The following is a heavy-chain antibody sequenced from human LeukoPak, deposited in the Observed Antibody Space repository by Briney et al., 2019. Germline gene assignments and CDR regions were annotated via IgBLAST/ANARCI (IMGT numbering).Heavy chain of an antibody. CDR2: IYTSGST. V-gene: IGHV4-4*07. D-gene: IGHD6-6*01. Sequence: SETLSLTCTVSGGSISSYYWSWIRQPAGKGLEWIGRIYTSGSTNYNPSLKRRVTMSVDTSKNQFSLKLSSVTAADTAVYYCAREYSSSQSFDPWGQGTLVTVSS. J-gene: IGHJ5*02. CDR3: AREYSSSQSFDP. CDR1: GGSISSYY.